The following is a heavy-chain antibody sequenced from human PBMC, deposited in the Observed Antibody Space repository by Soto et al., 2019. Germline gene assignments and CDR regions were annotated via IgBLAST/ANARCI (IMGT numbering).Heavy chain of an antibody. J-gene: IGHJ6*02. Sequence: GESLKISCKGSGYSFTSYWISWVRQMPGKGLEWMGRIDPSDSYTNYSPSFQGHVTISADKSISTAYLQWSSLEASDTAMYYCASILNYCSSTSCYIWSYYYGMDVWGQGTTVTVSS. CDR3: ASILNYCSSTSCYIWSYYYGMDV. CDR2: IDPSDSYT. D-gene: IGHD2-2*02. V-gene: IGHV5-10-1*01. CDR1: GYSFTSYW.